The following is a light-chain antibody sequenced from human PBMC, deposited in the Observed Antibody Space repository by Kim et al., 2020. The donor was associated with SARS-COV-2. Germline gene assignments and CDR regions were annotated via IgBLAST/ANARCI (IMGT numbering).Light chain of an antibody. J-gene: IGLJ2*01. CDR2: GNT. CDR3: QSYDTSLSSSVV. Sequence: GAISCPGSRSNSGAGYDEHWYQQLPGASPKLLIYGNTNRPAGVPARFSGSKSGTSASLAITGLQAEDEADYYCQSYDTSLSSSVVFGGGTQLTVL. CDR1: RSNSGAGYD. V-gene: IGLV1-40*01.